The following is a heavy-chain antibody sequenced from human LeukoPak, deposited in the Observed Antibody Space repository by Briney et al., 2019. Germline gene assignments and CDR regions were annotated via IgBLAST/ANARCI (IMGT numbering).Heavy chain of an antibody. Sequence: ASVKVSCKAPGYTFTSYDVNWVRQAPGQGLEWMGWISGFSGNTNYAQKFQDRVTLSTDTSTSTVYMDLRSLISDDTAVYYCARDPEHFDLYESSGQLDSWGQGTQVTVSS. D-gene: IGHD3-22*01. J-gene: IGHJ4*02. CDR3: ARDPEHFDLYESSGQLDS. CDR1: GYTFTSYD. CDR2: ISGFSGNT. V-gene: IGHV1-18*01.